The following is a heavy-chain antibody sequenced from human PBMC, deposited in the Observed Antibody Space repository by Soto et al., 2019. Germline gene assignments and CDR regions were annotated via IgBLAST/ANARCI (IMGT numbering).Heavy chain of an antibody. V-gene: IGHV3-33*01. CDR3: ARDLGGAVTTYYYYYYGMDV. CDR2: IWYDGSNK. Sequence: GSLRLSCAASGFTFSSYGMHWVRQAPGKGLEWVAVIWYDGSNKYYADSVKGRFTISRDNSKNTLYLQMNSLRAEDTAVYYCARDLGGAVTTYYYYYYGMDVWGQGTTVTVSS. CDR1: GFTFSSYG. D-gene: IGHD4-17*01. J-gene: IGHJ6*02.